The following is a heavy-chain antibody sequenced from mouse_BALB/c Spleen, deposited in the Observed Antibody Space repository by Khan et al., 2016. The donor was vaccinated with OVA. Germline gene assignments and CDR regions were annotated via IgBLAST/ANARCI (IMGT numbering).Heavy chain of an antibody. CDR2: IAPANGNT. V-gene: IGHV14-3*02. CDR3: ARTSYDPGFIEV. CDR1: DFTIKDTY. J-gene: IGHJ1*01. Sequence: EVQLQESGAELVKPGASVKVSCTASDFTIKDTYIHWVKQRPEQGLEWIGRIAPANGNTEYDPKFQGKATITANTSSNTSYLHLSSLTSEDTAVYYGARTSYDPGFIEVWGEGTTVTVSS. D-gene: IGHD2-14*01.